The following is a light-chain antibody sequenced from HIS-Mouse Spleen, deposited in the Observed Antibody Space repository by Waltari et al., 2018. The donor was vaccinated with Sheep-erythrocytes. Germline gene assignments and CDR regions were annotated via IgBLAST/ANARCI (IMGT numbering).Light chain of an antibody. J-gene: IGKJ4*01. CDR3: QQYDNLPLT. V-gene: IGKV1-33*01. CDR2: DAS. Sequence: DIQMPQSPSSLSASVGDRVTITCQASQDISNSLNWYQQKPGKAPKLLIYDASNLETGVPSRFSGSGSGTDFTFTISSLQPEDIATYYCQQYDNLPLTFGGGTKVEIK. CDR1: QDISNS.